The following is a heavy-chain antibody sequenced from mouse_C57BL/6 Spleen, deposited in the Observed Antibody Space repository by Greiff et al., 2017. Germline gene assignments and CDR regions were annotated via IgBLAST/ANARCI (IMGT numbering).Heavy chain of an antibody. CDR1: GYSITSGYY. J-gene: IGHJ3*01. Sequence: EVKLMESGPGLVKPSQSLSLTCSVTGYSITSGYYWNWIRQFPGNKLEWMGYISYDGSNNYNPSLKNRISITRDTSKNQFFLKLNSVTTEDTATYYCARALYYYGSSYDWGQGTLVTVSA. V-gene: IGHV3-6*01. D-gene: IGHD1-1*01. CDR3: ARALYYYGSSYD. CDR2: ISYDGSN.